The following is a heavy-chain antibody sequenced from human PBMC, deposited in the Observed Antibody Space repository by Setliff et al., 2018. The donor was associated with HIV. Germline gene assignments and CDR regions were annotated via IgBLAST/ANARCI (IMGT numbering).Heavy chain of an antibody. J-gene: IGHJ4*02. Sequence: GGSLRLSCAASRFTFSGYALHWVRQAPGKGLEWVAVISFDGTGETYADSLEGRISISRDNSKNALYLQMNSLRVEDTAVYYCAREAGSSGRAGYFDYWGQGTLVTVSS. V-gene: IGHV3-30*04. CDR2: ISFDGTGE. D-gene: IGHD6-19*01. CDR1: RFTFSGYA. CDR3: AREAGSSGRAGYFDY.